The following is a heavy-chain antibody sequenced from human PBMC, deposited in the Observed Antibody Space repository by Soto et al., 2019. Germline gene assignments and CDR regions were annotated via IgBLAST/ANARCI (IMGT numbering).Heavy chain of an antibody. Sequence: SETLSLTCTVSGGSISSGGYYWSWIRQHPGKGLEWIGYIYYSGSTYYNPSLKSRVTISVDTSKNQFSLKLSSVTAADTAVYYCAREPVRRQGPAIYYYYGMDVWGQGTTVTVSS. CDR2: IYYSGST. CDR3: AREPVRRQGPAIYYYYGMDV. CDR1: GGSISSGGYY. J-gene: IGHJ6*02. D-gene: IGHD3-10*01. V-gene: IGHV4-31*03.